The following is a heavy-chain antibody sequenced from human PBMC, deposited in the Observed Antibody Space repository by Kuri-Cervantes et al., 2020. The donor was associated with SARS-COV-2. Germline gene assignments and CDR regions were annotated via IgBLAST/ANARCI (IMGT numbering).Heavy chain of an antibody. Sequence: GSLRLSCAVYGGSFSGYYWSWIRQPPGKGLEWIGEINHSGSTNYNPSLKSRVTISVDTSKNQFSLKLSSATAADTAVYYCSTRPELVGATNGYWGQGTLVTVSS. CDR3: STRPELVGATNGY. J-gene: IGHJ4*02. CDR2: INHSGST. V-gene: IGHV4-34*01. D-gene: IGHD1-26*01. CDR1: GGSFSGYY.